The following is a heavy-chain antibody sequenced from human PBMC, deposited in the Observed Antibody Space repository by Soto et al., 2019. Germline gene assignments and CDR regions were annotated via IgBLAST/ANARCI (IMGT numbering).Heavy chain of an antibody. CDR3: ARGYGSRSYQFDY. V-gene: IGHV3-33*01. D-gene: IGHD3-10*01. J-gene: IGHJ4*02. CDR2: IWYDGSNK. CDR1: GFTFSSYG. Sequence: QVQLVESGGGVVQPGRSLRLSCAASGFTFSSYGMHWVRQAPGKGLEWVAVIWYDGSNKYYADSVKGRFTISRDNSKNTLYLQMNSLRAEDTAVYYCARGYGSRSYQFDYWGQGTLVTVSS.